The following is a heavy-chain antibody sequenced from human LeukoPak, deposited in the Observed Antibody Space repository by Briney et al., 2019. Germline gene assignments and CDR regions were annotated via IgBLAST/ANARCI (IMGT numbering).Heavy chain of an antibody. J-gene: IGHJ4*02. V-gene: IGHV1-18*01. CDR2: ISTYNGNT. CDR1: GYTFTSYD. CDR3: AGGPKYSSGWYGIDY. D-gene: IGHD6-13*01. Sequence: GASVKVSCKASGYTFTSYDISWVRQAPGHGLEWIRWISTYNGNTTYAQKLPGRVTIPTDTSTTTTNTALRSLRSEDPALPYCAGGPKYSSGWYGIDYWGQGTLVTVSS.